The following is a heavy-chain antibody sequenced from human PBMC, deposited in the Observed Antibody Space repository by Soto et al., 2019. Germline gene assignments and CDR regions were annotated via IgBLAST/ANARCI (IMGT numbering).Heavy chain of an antibody. CDR1: GYTFTSHH. V-gene: IGHV1-8*01. Sequence: QVQLVQSGAEVKKPGASVKVSCKASGYTFTSHHIIWVRQTTKHGLEWMGWMSPFSGDSGSAQKFQGRITMTRDSSTSTAYMDLRSLTPEDSAVYFCARGLCTGGTFYGLTSDIWGQGTRVTVS. CDR3: ARGLCTGGTFYGLTSDI. J-gene: IGHJ3*02. D-gene: IGHD2-8*02. CDR2: MSPFSGDS.